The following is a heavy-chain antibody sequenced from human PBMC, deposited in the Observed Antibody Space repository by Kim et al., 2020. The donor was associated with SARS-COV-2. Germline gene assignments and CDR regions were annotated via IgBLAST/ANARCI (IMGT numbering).Heavy chain of an antibody. CDR1: GFTFSAAW. CDR2: NRRKSDGGTT. Sequence: GGSLRLSCAASGFTFSAAWMSWVRQAPGKGLEWVGRNRRKSDGGTTDYAAPVKGRFTISRDDSKNTLYLQMNSLKTEDTALYYCTKTAPQGTDAFDIWGQGTMVIVSS. J-gene: IGHJ3*02. V-gene: IGHV3-15*01. CDR3: TKTAPQGTDAFDI. D-gene: IGHD5-18*01.